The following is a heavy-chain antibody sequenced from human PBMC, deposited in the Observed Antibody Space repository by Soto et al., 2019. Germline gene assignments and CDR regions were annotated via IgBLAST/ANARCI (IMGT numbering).Heavy chain of an antibody. D-gene: IGHD2-21*02. Sequence: LRLSCAASGYALRDYSMNWVRQAPGKGLEWVSYTGTSRKYTFYADSVKGRFTISRDNAKNSLYLQMNSLRAEDTAVYYCARGAYCGGDCLSHHDAFDIWGQGTMVTVS. CDR3: ARGAYCGGDCLSHHDAFDI. CDR1: GYALRDYS. CDR2: TGTSRKYT. J-gene: IGHJ3*02. V-gene: IGHV3-11*03.